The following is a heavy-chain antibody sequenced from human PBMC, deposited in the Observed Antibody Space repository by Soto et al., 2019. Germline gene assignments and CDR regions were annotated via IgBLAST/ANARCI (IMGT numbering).Heavy chain of an antibody. CDR2: INAGTGIA. V-gene: IGHV1-3*01. J-gene: IGHJ6*02. CDR1: GYTFTRYA. D-gene: IGHD3-10*01. CDR3: ARDGESPYYYYGMDV. Sequence: ASVKVSCKASGYTFTRYAIHWVRQAPGQGLEWLGWINAGTGIATYSQRFQGRVTITSDTSATTSYMELSSLTSEDTAVYFCARDGESPYYYYGMDVWGQGTTVTVSS.